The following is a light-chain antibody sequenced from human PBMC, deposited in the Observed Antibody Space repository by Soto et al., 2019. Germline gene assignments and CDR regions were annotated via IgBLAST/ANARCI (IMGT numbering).Light chain of an antibody. CDR1: QTVSSN. CDR2: GAS. J-gene: IGKJ5*01. CDR3: QQYNNWPPA. V-gene: IGKV3D-15*01. Sequence: EIVMTQSTATLSVSPGERATLSCRASQTVSSNLAWYQQKPGQAPRLLIYGASTRATGIPARFSGSGSGTEFTLTLSSLQSEDFAVYYCQQYNNWPPAFGQGTRLEIK.